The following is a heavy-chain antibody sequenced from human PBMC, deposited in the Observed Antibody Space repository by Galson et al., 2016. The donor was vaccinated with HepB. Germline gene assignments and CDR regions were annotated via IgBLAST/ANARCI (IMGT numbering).Heavy chain of an antibody. CDR3: ARRGVARRRCFDP. D-gene: IGHD3-10*01. V-gene: IGHV4-39*01. Sequence: SETLSLTCTVSGGSISSNIYYWGWIRQPPGKGLEWIGSIFYSGSTSYNPSLKSRVSISVDTSKNQLSLKLNSVTAADTAVYYCARRGVARRRCFDPWGQGTQVTVSP. CDR1: GGSISSNIYY. CDR2: IFYSGST. J-gene: IGHJ5*02.